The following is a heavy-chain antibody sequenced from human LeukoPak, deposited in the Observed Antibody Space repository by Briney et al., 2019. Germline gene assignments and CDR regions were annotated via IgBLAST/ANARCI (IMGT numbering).Heavy chain of an antibody. V-gene: IGHV3-7*01. CDR1: EFSFSNYW. CDR2: IKYDASEQ. Sequence: PGGSLRLSCAASEFSFSNYWMNWVRQAPGKGLEWVANIKYDASEQYYVDSVKGRFTISRDNAKNSLYLQMNILRAEDTAVYYCARDSVRGRPLVAFDIWGQGTMVTVSS. J-gene: IGHJ3*02. D-gene: IGHD3-10*01. CDR3: ARDSVRGRPLVAFDI.